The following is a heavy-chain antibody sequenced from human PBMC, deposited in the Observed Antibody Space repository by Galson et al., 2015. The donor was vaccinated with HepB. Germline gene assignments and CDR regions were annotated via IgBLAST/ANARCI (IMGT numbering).Heavy chain of an antibody. J-gene: IGHJ6*02. CDR2: ISSSGSNV. V-gene: IGHV3-48*02. D-gene: IGHD6-19*01. Sequence: SLRLSCAASRFTFSSYWMHWVRQAPGKGLVWVSYISSSGSNVYYADSVEGRFIISRDSAKYSLYLQINSLRDEDTAVYYCARDRLGYYGMDVWGQGTTVTVSS. CDR1: RFTFSSYW. CDR3: ARDRLGYYGMDV.